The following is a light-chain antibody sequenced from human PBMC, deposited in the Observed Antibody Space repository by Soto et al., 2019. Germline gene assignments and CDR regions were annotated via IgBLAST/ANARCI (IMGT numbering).Light chain of an antibody. CDR2: GAS. CDR3: QQCGSSPRT. CDR1: QNVSSSY. V-gene: IGKV3-20*01. Sequence: EIVLTQSPGALSLSPGERATLSCRASQNVSSSYLALYQQKPGQAPRLLIYGASSRATGIPDRLSGSGSGTDFTLTISRLEPEDFAVYYCQQCGSSPRTFGQGTKVEIK. J-gene: IGKJ1*01.